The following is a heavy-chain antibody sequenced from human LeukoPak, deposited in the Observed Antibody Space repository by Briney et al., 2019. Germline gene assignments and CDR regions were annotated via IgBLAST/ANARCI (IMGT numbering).Heavy chain of an antibody. CDR3: ARGGGYSSSWYPYYYYGMDA. J-gene: IGHJ6*02. D-gene: IGHD6-13*01. V-gene: IGHV1-8*01. CDR1: GYTFTSYD. CDR2: MNPNSGNT. Sequence: ASVKVSCKASGYTFTSYDINWVRQATGQGLEWMGWMNPNSGNTGYAQKFQGRVTMTRNTSISTAYMELSSLRSEDSAVYYCARGGGYSSSWYPYYYYGMDAWGQGTTVTVSS.